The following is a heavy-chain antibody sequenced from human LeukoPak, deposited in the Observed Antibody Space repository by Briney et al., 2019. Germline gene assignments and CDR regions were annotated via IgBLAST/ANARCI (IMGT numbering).Heavy chain of an antibody. V-gene: IGHV1-18*01. D-gene: IGHD1-26*01. J-gene: IGHJ4*02. Sequence: ASVKVSCKASGYTLRNYDISWVRQAPGQGLEWMGWISVYNGNTNYAQKFQGRVTMTTDTSTSTAYMELRSLKSDDTAMYYCARVDAGNYYGHDFWGQGTLVTVTS. CDR2: ISVYNGNT. CDR1: GYTLRNYD. CDR3: ARVDAGNYYGHDF.